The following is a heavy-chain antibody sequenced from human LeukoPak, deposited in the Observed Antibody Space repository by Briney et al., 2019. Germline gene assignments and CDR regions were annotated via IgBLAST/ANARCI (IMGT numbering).Heavy chain of an antibody. CDR1: GGSISSFY. D-gene: IGHD3-16*01. CDR2: IYYSGST. Sequence: SETLSLTCTVSGGSISSFYWSWIRQPPGKALEWIGFIYYSGSTNYNPPLKSRVTMSVDTSKNQFSLKLSSVTAADTALYYCARGGRYFDYWGQGTLVTVSS. J-gene: IGHJ4*02. V-gene: IGHV4-59*01. CDR3: ARGGRYFDY.